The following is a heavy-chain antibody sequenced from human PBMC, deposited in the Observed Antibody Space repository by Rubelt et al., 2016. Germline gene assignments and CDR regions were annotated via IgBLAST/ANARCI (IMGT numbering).Heavy chain of an antibody. J-gene: IGHJ6*02. Sequence: APGKGLEWVAVISYDGSNKYYADSVKGRFTISRDNSKNTLYLQMNSLRAEDTAVYYCAKATSGYDYPYYGMDVWGQGTTVTVSS. CDR2: ISYDGSNK. V-gene: IGHV3-30*04. D-gene: IGHD5-12*01. CDR3: AKATSGYDYPYYGMDV.